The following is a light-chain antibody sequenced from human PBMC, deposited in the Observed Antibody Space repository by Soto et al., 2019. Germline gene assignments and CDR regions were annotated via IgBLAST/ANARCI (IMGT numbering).Light chain of an antibody. J-gene: IGLJ1*01. CDR1: SSDVGNYKY. CDR3: FSDTSSGTYV. CDR2: EVS. Sequence: QSALTQPASVSGSPGQSITISCTGTSSDVGNYKYVSWYQQHPGKAPKLMIYEVSNRPSGVSNRFSGSKSGNTASLTISGLQAEDETDYYCFSDTSSGTYVFGTGTKVTVL. V-gene: IGLV2-14*01.